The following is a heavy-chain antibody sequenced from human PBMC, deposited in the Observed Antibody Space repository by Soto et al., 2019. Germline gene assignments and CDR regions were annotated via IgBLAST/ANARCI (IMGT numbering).Heavy chain of an antibody. CDR2: IWYDGSNK. V-gene: IGHV3-33*01. CDR1: GFTFSSYG. CDR3: ARAGWYCSSTSCYIRYYYYGMDV. D-gene: IGHD2-2*02. J-gene: IGHJ6*02. Sequence: GESLKISCAASGFTFSSYGMHWVRQAPGKGLEWVAVIWYDGSNKYYADSVKGRFTISRDNSKNTLYLQRNSLRAEDTAVYYCARAGWYCSSTSCYIRYYYYGMDVWGQGTTVTVSS.